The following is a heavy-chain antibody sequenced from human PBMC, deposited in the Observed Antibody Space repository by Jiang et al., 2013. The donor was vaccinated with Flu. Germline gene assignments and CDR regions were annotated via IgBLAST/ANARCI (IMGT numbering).Heavy chain of an antibody. V-gene: IGHV3-23*01. J-gene: IGHJ4*02. D-gene: IGHD4-17*01. CDR2: ISGSGGST. Sequence: PGGSLRLSCAASGFTFSSYAMSWVRQAPGKGLEWVSAISGSGGSTYYADSVKGRFTISRDNSKNTLYLQMNSLRAEDTAVYYCAKDNAYTVTPLRGGFDYWGQGTLVTVSS. CDR1: GFTFSSYA. CDR3: AKDNAYTVTPLRGGFDY.